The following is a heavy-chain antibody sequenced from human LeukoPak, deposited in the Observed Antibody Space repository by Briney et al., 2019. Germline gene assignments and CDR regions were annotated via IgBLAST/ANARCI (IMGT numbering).Heavy chain of an antibody. CDR2: ISGYNGNT. CDR3: AREYCSTTRCYMADY. V-gene: IGHV1-18*01. D-gene: IGHD2-2*01. Sequence: ASVKVSCKASGYRFTSYGISWVRQAPGQGLEWMGWISGYNGNTNYAQKLQGRVTMTTDTSTSTAYMELRSLRSDDRAVYYCAREYCSTTRCYMADYWGQGTLVTVSS. CDR1: GYRFTSYG. J-gene: IGHJ4*02.